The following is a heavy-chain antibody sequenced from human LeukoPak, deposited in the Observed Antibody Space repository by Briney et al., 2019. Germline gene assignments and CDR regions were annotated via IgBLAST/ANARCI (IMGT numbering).Heavy chain of an antibody. Sequence: PSGTLSLTCTVSSGSVNSYYWSWIRQPPGKGLEWIGYIYYSGSTNYNPSLKGRVTISVDTSKNQFSLKLSSVTAADTAVYYCARVPAAPRLYMDVWGQGTTVIVSS. CDR1: SGSVNSYY. CDR2: IYYSGST. V-gene: IGHV4-59*02. CDR3: ARVPAAPRLYMDV. D-gene: IGHD2-2*01. J-gene: IGHJ6*02.